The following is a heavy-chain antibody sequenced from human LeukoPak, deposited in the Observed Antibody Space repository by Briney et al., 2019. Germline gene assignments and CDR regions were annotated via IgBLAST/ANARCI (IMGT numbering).Heavy chain of an antibody. CDR1: GGSISSGGYY. CDR3: ARLSSRWYFSPDY. CDR2: IYYSGST. D-gene: IGHD6-19*01. Sequence: SETLSLTCTVSGGSISSGGYYWSWIRQHPGKGLEWIGYIYYSGSTYYNPSLKSRVTISVDTSKNQFSLNLSSVTAADTAVYYCARLSSRWYFSPDYWGQGTLVTVSS. V-gene: IGHV4-31*03. J-gene: IGHJ4*02.